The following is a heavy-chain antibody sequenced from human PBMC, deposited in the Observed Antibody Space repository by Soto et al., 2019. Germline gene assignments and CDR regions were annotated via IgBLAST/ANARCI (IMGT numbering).Heavy chain of an antibody. J-gene: IGHJ4*02. CDR1: GYTFTSYY. D-gene: IGHD6-19*01. V-gene: IGHV1-46*01. Sequence: QVQLVQSGAEVKKPGASVKVSCKASGYTFTSYYMHWVRQAPGQGLEWMGIINPSGGSTSYAQKFQGRVTMTRDTSTSTVYMELSSLRSEDTAVYYCARELGAVAGNSVLADLDYWGQGTLVTVSS. CDR3: ARELGAVAGNSVLADLDY. CDR2: INPSGGST.